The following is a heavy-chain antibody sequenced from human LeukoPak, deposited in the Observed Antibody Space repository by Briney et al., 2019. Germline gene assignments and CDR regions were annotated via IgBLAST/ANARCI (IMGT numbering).Heavy chain of an antibody. CDR2: INHSGST. D-gene: IGHD2-15*01. Sequence: GSLRLSCAASGFTFSSYSMNWVRQPPGKGLEWIGEINHSGSTNYNPSLKSRVTISVDTSKNQFSLKLSSVTAADTAVYYCARHARYCSGGSCSGLYYYYYMDVWGKGTTVTISS. CDR3: ARHARYCSGGSCSGLYYYYYMDV. J-gene: IGHJ6*03. CDR1: GFTFSSYS. V-gene: IGHV4-34*01.